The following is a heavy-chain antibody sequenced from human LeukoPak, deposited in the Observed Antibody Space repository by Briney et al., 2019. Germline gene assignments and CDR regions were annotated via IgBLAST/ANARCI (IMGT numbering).Heavy chain of an antibody. J-gene: IGHJ4*02. CDR2: INPNSGGT. V-gene: IGHV1-2*02. CDR1: GYTFTGYF. Sequence: ASVKVSCKTSGYTFTGYFIYWVRQAPGQGLEWMGWINPNSGGTSNLQKFQGRVAMTRDTSISTAYMDLSRLRSDDTAVYYCARGRAGDYFDYWGQGTLVTVSS. CDR3: ARGRAGDYFDY.